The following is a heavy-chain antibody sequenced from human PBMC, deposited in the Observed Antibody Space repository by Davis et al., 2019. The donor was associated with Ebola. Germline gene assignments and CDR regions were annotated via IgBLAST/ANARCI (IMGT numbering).Heavy chain of an antibody. Sequence: PGGSLRLSCAASGFTVSTYYINWVRQAPGKGLEWVSVMYADGSTYNADSVKGRFTISRDNSKNTLYLQMNSLRAEDTAVYYCASNYYAMDVWGQGTTVTVSS. CDR3: ASNYYAMDV. J-gene: IGHJ6*02. CDR1: GFTVSTYY. V-gene: IGHV3-53*01. CDR2: MYADGST.